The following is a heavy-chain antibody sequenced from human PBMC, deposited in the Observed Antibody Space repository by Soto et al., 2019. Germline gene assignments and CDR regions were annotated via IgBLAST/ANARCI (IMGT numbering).Heavy chain of an antibody. CDR1: GFAFRSYN. J-gene: IGHJ4*02. CDR3: ASATVVAATFDF. D-gene: IGHD2-15*01. V-gene: IGHV3-21*01. CDR2: ISSGSSNI. Sequence: GGSLRLSCAASGFAFRSYNMNWVRQSPGKGLEWVASISSGSSNIYYADSVKGRFTISRDNAKNSLFLQMDSLRAEDSAVYYCASATVVAATFDFWGQGTLVTVSS.